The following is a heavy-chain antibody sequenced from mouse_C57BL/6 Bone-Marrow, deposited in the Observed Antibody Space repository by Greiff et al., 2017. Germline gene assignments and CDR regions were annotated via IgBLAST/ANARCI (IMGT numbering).Heavy chain of an antibody. CDR2: ISGGGGNT. CDR3: ARRLRGNAMDY. V-gene: IGHV5-9*01. CDR1: GFTFSSYT. D-gene: IGHD1-1*01. Sequence: EVKLMESGGGLVKPGGSLKLSCAASGFTFSSYTMSWVRQTPEKRLEWVATISGGGGNTYYPDSVKGRFTISRDNAKNTLYLQMSSLRSEDTALYYCARRLRGNAMDYWGQGTSVTVSS. J-gene: IGHJ4*01.